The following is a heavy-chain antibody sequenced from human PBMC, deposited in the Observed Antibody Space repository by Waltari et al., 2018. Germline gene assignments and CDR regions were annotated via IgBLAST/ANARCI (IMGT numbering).Heavy chain of an antibody. CDR1: GYAFTSYG. D-gene: IGHD3-3*01. V-gene: IGHV1-18*01. Sequence: QVQLVQSGAEVKKPGASVKVSCKASGYAFTSYGIRWVRQSPGHGLEWMGWISAYNGNTNYAQKLQGRVTMTTDTSTSTAYMELRSLRSDDTAVYYCARFGAVVRFLEWLSYGMDVWGQGTTVTVSS. CDR3: ARFGAVVRFLEWLSYGMDV. CDR2: ISAYNGNT. J-gene: IGHJ6*02.